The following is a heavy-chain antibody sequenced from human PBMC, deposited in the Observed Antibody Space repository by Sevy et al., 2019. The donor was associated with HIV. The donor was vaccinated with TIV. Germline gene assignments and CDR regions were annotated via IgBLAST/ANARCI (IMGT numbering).Heavy chain of an antibody. CDR1: GESFSNYY. CDR3: ACGPRPLRSDYGDYRGVGYYFDS. J-gene: IGHJ4*02. CDR2: IDHSGRS. V-gene: IGHV4-34*01. Sequence: SETLSLTCAVYGESFSNYYWSWIRLSPGKGLESIGEIDHSGRSDYNPSLKSRVTMSVDTSKNQFSLKLTSVTAADTAVYYCACGPRPLRSDYGDYRGVGYYFDSWGQGTLVTVSS. D-gene: IGHD4-17*01.